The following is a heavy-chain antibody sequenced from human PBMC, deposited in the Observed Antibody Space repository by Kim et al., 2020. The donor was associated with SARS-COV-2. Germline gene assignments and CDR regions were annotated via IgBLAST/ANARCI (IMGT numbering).Heavy chain of an antibody. CDR3: ATDSGYDYAGWFDP. D-gene: IGHD5-12*01. Sequence: AQTFQGRVTITADESTSTAYMGLSSLRSEDTAVYYCATDSGYDYAGWFDPWGQGTLVTVSS. J-gene: IGHJ5*02. V-gene: IGHV1-69*01.